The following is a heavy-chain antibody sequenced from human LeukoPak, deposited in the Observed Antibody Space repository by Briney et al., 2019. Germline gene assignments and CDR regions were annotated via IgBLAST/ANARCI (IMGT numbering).Heavy chain of an antibody. CDR3: PTVPRSGYYYFDY. V-gene: IGHV3-23*01. J-gene: IGHJ4*02. D-gene: IGHD5-12*01. CDR2: ISGSGGST. CDR1: GFTFRSYA. Sequence: GGSLRLSCAASGFTFRSYAMTWVRQAPGKGLEWVSFISGSGGSTYYADSVKGRFTISKDKSRNTLFLQMNSLRAEDTAVYYCPTVPRSGYYYFDYWGQGTLVTVSS.